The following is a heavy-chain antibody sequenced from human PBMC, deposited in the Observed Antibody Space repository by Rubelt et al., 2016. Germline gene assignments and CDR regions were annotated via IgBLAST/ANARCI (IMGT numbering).Heavy chain of an antibody. V-gene: IGHV3-11*01. CDR2: ITNSGSII. CDR3: ASFRKAVGDAFDI. Sequence: GGGLEWVSYITNSGSIIYYADSVKGRFTISRDNSKNTLYLQMNSLRAEDTAVYFCASFRKAVGDAFDIWGRGTLVTVSS. J-gene: IGHJ3*02. D-gene: IGHD1-14*01.